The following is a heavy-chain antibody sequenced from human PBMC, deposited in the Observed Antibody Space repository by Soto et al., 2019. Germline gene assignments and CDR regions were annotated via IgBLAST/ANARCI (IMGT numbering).Heavy chain of an antibody. CDR2: ISGSGGSA. D-gene: IGHD4-4*01. V-gene: IGHV3-23*01. J-gene: IGHJ3*02. CDR1: GFTFSSYA. CDR3: AKDKAVTPDAFDI. Sequence: GGSLRLSCAASGFTFSSYAMSWVRQAPGKGLEWVSAISGSGGSAYYADSVKGRFTISRDNSKNTLYLQMNSLRAEDTAVYYCAKDKAVTPDAFDIWGQGTMVTVSS.